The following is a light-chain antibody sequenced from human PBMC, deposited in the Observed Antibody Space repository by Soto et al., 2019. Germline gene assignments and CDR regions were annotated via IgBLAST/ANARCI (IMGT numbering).Light chain of an antibody. CDR1: QGVRNN. V-gene: IGKV3-15*01. CDR2: GAS. Sequence: EVVITQSPVTLSVSPGESATLSCRASQGVRNNLAWYQQRPGQAPRLLIYGASTRAAGIPARFSGSGSETEFTLTIRSLQSEDFATYYCQQLNSYPITSGQRTRLEIK. CDR3: QQLNSYPIT. J-gene: IGKJ5*01.